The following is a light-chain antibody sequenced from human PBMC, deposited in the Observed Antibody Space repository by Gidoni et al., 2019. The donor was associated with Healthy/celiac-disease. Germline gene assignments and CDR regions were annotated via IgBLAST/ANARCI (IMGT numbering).Light chain of an antibody. CDR3: QQYYSTPYT. Sequence: DIVMTQSPASLAVSLGERATINCKSSQRVLYSSNNKNCLAWYQQKPGQPPKLLIYWASTRESVVPDRFSGSGSGTDFTLTISSLQAEDVAVYYCQQYYSTPYTFGQGTKLEIK. V-gene: IGKV4-1*01. CDR2: WAS. J-gene: IGKJ2*01. CDR1: QRVLYSSNNKNC.